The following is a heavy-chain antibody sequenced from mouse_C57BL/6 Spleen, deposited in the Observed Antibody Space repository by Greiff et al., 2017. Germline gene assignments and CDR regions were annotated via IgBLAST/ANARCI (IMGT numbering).Heavy chain of an antibody. D-gene: IGHD1-1*01. CDR2: IYPRSGNT. CDR3: ARSENYGSSYDYAMDD. Sequence: VQLQQSGAELARPGASVKLSCKASGYTFTSYGISWVKQRTGQGLEWIGEIYPRSGNTYYNEKFKGQATLTADKSSSTAYMELRSLTSEDSAVYFCARSENYGSSYDYAMDDWGQGTSVTVSS. J-gene: IGHJ4*01. CDR1: GYTFTSYG. V-gene: IGHV1-81*01.